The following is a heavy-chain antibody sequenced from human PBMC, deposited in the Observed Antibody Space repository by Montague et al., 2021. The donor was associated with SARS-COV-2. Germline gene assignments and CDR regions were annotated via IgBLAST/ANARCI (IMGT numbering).Heavy chain of an antibody. Sequence: SETLSLTCTVPGGSISSSNYYWGWIRQPPGKGLEWIGSTYYSGSTYYTPSLKSRVTISVDTSKNQFSLRLSSVTAADTAVYYCARHSGRDTIFGVVIIFDAFDIWGQGTMVTVSS. CDR1: GGSISSSNYY. D-gene: IGHD3-3*01. CDR3: ARHSGRDTIFGVVIIFDAFDI. J-gene: IGHJ3*02. CDR2: TYYSGST. V-gene: IGHV4-39*01.